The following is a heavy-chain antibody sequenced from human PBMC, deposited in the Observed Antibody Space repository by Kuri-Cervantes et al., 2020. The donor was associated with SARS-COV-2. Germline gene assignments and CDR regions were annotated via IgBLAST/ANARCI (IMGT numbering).Heavy chain of an antibody. Sequence: GESLKISCAASAFTFSIYGMHWVRQTPGRGLEWVSAIDNSGAITQYADSVKGRFTISRDNSENTLYLQMNSPRAGDTALYYCARDGLVLWGQGTRVTVSS. CDR3: ARDGLVL. D-gene: IGHD3/OR15-3a*01. CDR1: AFTFSIYG. V-gene: IGHV3-23*01. CDR2: IDNSGAIT. J-gene: IGHJ4*02.